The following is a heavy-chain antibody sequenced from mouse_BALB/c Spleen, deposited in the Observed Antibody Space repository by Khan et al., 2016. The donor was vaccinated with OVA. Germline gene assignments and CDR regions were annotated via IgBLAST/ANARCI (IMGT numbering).Heavy chain of an antibody. CDR1: GYTFTTYT. V-gene: IGHV1-4*01. CDR2: IIPTNDYA. Sequence: QIQLVQSGAELARPGASVKMSCKASGYTFTTYTIHWVKQGPGQGLEWIGYIIPTNDYANYNQKFKDRATLTADKSSSTAYMQLSSLTSEDSALYYCAREGAYYRSDGLFAYWGQGTQVTVSA. J-gene: IGHJ3*01. D-gene: IGHD2-14*01. CDR3: AREGAYYRSDGLFAY.